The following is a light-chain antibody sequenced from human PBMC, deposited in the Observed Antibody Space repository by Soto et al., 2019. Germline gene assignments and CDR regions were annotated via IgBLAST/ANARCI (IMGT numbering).Light chain of an antibody. CDR1: SSDVGGYNY. CDR2: DVT. J-gene: IGLJ1*01. CDR3: SSHAASSVV. V-gene: IGLV2-11*01. Sequence: QSALTQPRSVSGSPGQSVTISCTGTSSDVGGYNYVSWYQQHPGKAPKLMIYDVTTRPSGVPDRFSGSKSGNTASLTISGLQAEDEAYYYCSSHAASSVVFGTGTKVTVL.